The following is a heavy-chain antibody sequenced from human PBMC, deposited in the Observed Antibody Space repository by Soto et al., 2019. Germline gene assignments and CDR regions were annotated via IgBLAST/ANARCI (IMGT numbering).Heavy chain of an antibody. J-gene: IGHJ5*02. CDR1: GYTFTSYY. CDR3: ARTYYYDSSGPGGFDP. CDR2: INPSGGST. D-gene: IGHD3-22*01. V-gene: IGHV1-46*03. Sequence: ASVKVSCKASGYTFTSYYMHWVRQAPGQGLEWMGIINPSGGSTSYAQKFQGRVTMTRDTSTSTVYMELSSLRSEDTAVYYCARTYYYDSSGPGGFDPWGQGTLVTVSS.